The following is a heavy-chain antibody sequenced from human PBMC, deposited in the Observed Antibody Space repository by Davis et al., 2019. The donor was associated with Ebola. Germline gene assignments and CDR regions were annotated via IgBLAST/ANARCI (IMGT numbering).Heavy chain of an antibody. CDR1: GGSISSGGYS. J-gene: IGHJ4*02. V-gene: IGHV4-30-2*01. CDR2: IYHSGST. Sequence: PSETLSLTCAVSGGSISSGGYSWSWIRQPPGKGLEWIGYIYHSGSTYYNPSLKSRVTISVDRSKNQFSLKLSSVTAADTAVYYCATGYSSSWYPPPFDYWGQGTLGTVSS. D-gene: IGHD6-13*01. CDR3: ATGYSSSWYPPPFDY.